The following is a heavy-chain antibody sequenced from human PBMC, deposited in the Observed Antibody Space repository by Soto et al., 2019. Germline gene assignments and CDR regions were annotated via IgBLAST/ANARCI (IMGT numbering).Heavy chain of an antibody. Sequence: TLSLTCSVSRGSISSYYWSWVRQPPGKGLEWIGFIHRTGSTKYNPSLESRVTISVDTSQNQLSLRLSSVTAADTAVYYCARESAGSGKNNWFDPWGQGILVTVSS. J-gene: IGHJ5*02. CDR3: ARESAGSGKNNWFDP. CDR1: RGSISSYY. V-gene: IGHV4-59*01. CDR2: IHRTGST. D-gene: IGHD3-10*01.